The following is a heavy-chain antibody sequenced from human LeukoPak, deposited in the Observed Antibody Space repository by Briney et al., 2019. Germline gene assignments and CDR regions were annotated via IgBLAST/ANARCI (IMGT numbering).Heavy chain of an antibody. D-gene: IGHD3-10*01. CDR2: IHGSGET. CDR1: GGSISSYY. J-gene: IGHJ5*02. CDR3: AKDTYYSGSGTYFEDYFDP. Sequence: SETLSLTCTVSGGSISSYYWSWIRQPPGKGLEWIGHIHGSGETNNNPSLKSRVTISPDTSRNQFSLKVKSVTAAEPAVLYCAKDTYYSGSGTYFEDYFDPWGREILVTVSS. V-gene: IGHV4-59*12.